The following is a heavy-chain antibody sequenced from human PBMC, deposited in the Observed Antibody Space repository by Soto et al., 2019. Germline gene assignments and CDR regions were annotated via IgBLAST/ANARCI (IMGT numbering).Heavy chain of an antibody. V-gene: IGHV4-39*01. J-gene: IGHJ4*02. CDR1: GDSITSSRYY. Sequence: QLVLQESGPGVVKPSVTLSLTCSVSGDSITSSRYYWGWIRQTPQPGLERIGSIYYSGSTFYNRSLKGRVTVSVDTSKNQFSLKLTSVSAADTSLYFCARQTASIVRQGDFDYWGQGTLVTVSS. D-gene: IGHD2-2*01. CDR3: ARQTASIVRQGDFDY. CDR2: IYYSGST.